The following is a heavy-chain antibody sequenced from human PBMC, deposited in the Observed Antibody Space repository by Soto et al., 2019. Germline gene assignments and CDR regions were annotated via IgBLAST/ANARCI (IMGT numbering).Heavy chain of an antibody. CDR1: GYTFTTYG. CDR3: AWDVGILRLCSTSSCALAD. V-gene: IGHV1-18*01. D-gene: IGHD2-2*01. Sequence: QAQMVQSGAEVKKPGASVKVSCRTSGYTFTTYGVSWVRQAPGQGREWMGWISGYNGDITYAARLQGGLTMTTDTSTSTAYMELRSLRPEDTAVYYCAWDVGILRLCSTSSCALADWGQGTLVTVSS. CDR2: ISGYNGDI. J-gene: IGHJ4*02.